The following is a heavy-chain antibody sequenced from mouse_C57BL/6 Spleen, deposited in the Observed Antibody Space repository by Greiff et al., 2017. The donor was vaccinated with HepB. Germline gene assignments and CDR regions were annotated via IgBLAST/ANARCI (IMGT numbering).Heavy chain of an antibody. CDR2: INPSTGGT. D-gene: IGHD2-3*01. Sequence: EVQLQQSGPELVKPGASVKISCKASGYSFTGYYMNWVKQSPEKSLEWIGEINPSTGGTTYNQKFKAKATLTVDKSSSTAYMQLKSLTSEDSAVYYYAREWFYDDYYVNYAMDYWGQGTSVTVSS. V-gene: IGHV1-42*01. J-gene: IGHJ4*01. CDR1: GYSFTGYY. CDR3: AREWFYDDYYVNYAMDY.